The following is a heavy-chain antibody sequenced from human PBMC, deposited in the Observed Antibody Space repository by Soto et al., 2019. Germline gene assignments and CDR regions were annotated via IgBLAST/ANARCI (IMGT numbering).Heavy chain of an antibody. CDR3: AKDQGSSWSFLFDY. V-gene: IGHV3-23*01. CDR2: ISGSGHST. Sequence: GGSLRLSCAASGFTFSGYAMSWVRQAPGKGLEWVSAISGSGHSTYYADSVKGRFTFSRDNSNNTLYLQMNSLRAEDTAVYYCAKDQGSSWSFLFDYWGQGTLVTVSS. CDR1: GFTFSGYA. J-gene: IGHJ4*02. D-gene: IGHD6-13*01.